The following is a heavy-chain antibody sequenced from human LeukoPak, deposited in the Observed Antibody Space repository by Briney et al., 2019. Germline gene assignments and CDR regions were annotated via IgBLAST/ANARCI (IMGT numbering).Heavy chain of an antibody. CDR3: ARRNTYCGEDY. V-gene: IGHV4-34*01. Sequence: PSETLSLTCTVSGASISSSDYWSWIRQPPGKGLEWIGEINHSGSTNYNPSLKSRVTISVDTSKNQFSLKLSSVTAADTAVYYCARRNTYCGEDYWGQGTLVTVSS. D-gene: IGHD2-21*01. CDR2: INHSGST. J-gene: IGHJ4*02. CDR1: GASISSSDY.